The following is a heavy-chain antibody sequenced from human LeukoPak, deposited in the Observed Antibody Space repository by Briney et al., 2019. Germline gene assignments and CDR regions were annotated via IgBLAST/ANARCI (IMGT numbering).Heavy chain of an antibody. CDR1: GFTVSSNF. Sequence: GGSLRLSCAASGFTVSSNFMTWVRQAPGKGLEWVSVIYSGGTTYYADSVTGRFTISRDNSKNTLYLQMNSLRAEDSAVYYCARGSIFGDYSFDYWGQGTLVTVSS. CDR3: ARGSIFGDYSFDY. D-gene: IGHD4-17*01. J-gene: IGHJ4*02. CDR2: IYSGGTT. V-gene: IGHV3-53*01.